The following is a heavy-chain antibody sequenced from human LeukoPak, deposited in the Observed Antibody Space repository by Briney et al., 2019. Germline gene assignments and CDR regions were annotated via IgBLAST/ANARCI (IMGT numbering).Heavy chain of an antibody. D-gene: IGHD3-22*01. V-gene: IGHV3-30*02. CDR1: GFTFSSYG. CDR2: IRYDGSNK. Sequence: GGSLRLSCAASGFTFSSYGMHWVRQAPGKGLEWVAFIRYDGSNKYYADSVKGRFTISRDNSKNTLYLQMNSLRAEDTAVYYCAKDQGYDSSGYSSPVDYWGQGTLVTVSS. CDR3: AKDQGYDSSGYSSPVDY. J-gene: IGHJ4*02.